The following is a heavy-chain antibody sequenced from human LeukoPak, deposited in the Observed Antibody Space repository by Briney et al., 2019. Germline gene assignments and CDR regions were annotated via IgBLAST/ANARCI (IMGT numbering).Heavy chain of an antibody. CDR1: GFTFSSYW. V-gene: IGHV3-7*01. CDR3: ARDLTRGGSCDY. CDR2: INQDGREK. D-gene: IGHD2-15*01. J-gene: IGHJ4*02. Sequence: PGGSLRLSCAASGFTFSSYWMSWVRQAPGKGLEWVAHINQDGREKYYVDSVKGRFTISRDNAKNSLYLQMNSLRAEDTAVYYCARDLTRGGSCDYWGQGTLVTVSS.